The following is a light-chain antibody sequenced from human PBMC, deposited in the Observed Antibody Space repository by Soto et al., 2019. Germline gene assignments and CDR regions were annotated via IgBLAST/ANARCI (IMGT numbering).Light chain of an antibody. CDR1: SSDVGGYNY. J-gene: IGLJ2*01. CDR3: SSYTSSRTDVV. CDR2: DVS. V-gene: IGLV2-14*01. Sequence: QSVLTQPASVSGSPGQSITISCTGTSSDVGGYNYVSWYQQHPGKDPKLMIYDVSNRPSGVSNRFSGSKSGNTASLTISGLQAEDEADYYCSSYTSSRTDVVFGGGTKVTVI.